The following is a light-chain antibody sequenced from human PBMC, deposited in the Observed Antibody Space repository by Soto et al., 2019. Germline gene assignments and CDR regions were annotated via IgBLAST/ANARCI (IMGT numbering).Light chain of an antibody. CDR3: CSYAGSYTWV. V-gene: IGLV2-11*01. J-gene: IGLJ3*02. Sequence: QSALTQPRSVSGSPGQSVTISCTGTSSDVGGYNYVSWYQQHPGQAPKLMIYDVSKRPSGVPDRFSGSKSGNTASLTISGLQAEDEADYYFCSYAGSYTWVFGGGTKLTVL. CDR1: SSDVGGYNY. CDR2: DVS.